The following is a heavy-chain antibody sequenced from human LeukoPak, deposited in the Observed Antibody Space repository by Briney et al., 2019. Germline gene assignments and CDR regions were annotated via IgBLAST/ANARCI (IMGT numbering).Heavy chain of an antibody. CDR2: ISSSSSYI. Sequence: PGGSLRLSCAASGFTFSSYSMNWVRQAPGKGLEWVSSISSSSSYIYYADSVKGRFATSRDNAKNSLYLQMNSLRAEDTAVYYCAKDGAVTGRDAYAGWYYYMDVWGKGTTVTVSS. CDR1: GFTFSSYS. J-gene: IGHJ6*03. CDR3: AKDGAVTGRDAYAGWYYYMDV. V-gene: IGHV3-21*01. D-gene: IGHD5-24*01.